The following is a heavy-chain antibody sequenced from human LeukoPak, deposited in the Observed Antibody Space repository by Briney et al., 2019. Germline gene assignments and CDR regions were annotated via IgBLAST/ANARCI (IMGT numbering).Heavy chain of an antibody. CDR2: INHSGST. V-gene: IGHV4-34*01. J-gene: IGHJ4*02. D-gene: IGHD2-2*01. Sequence: PSETLSLTCAVYGGSFSGYYWSWIRQPPGKGLEWIGEINHSGSTNYNPSLKSRVTISVDTSKNQFSLKLSSVTAADTAVYYCARRKGLRYCSSTSCGRGPAVFDDWGQGTLVTVSS. CDR1: GGSFSGYY. CDR3: ARRKGLRYCSSTSCGRGPAVFDD.